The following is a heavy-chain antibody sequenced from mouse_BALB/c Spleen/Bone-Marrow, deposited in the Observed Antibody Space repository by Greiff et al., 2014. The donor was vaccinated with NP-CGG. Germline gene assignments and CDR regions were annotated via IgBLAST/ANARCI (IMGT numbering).Heavy chain of an antibody. Sequence: EVQVVESGGGLVKPGGSLKLSCAASGFTFSDYYMYWVRQTPEKRLEWVATISDGGSYTYYPDSVKGRFTISRDNAKNNLYLQMSSLKSEDTAMYYCARGSSYFDYWGQGTTLTASS. CDR3: ARGSSYFDY. V-gene: IGHV5-4*02. D-gene: IGHD1-1*01. J-gene: IGHJ2*01. CDR2: ISDGGSYT. CDR1: GFTFSDYY.